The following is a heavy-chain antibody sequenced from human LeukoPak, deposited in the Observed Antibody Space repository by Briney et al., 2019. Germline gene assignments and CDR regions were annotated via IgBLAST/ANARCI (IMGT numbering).Heavy chain of an antibody. CDR2: IYYSGST. CDR3: ARVDYGDYGVLDY. V-gene: IGHV4-31*03. CDR1: GGSISSGGYY. Sequence: SETLSLTCTVSGGSISSGGYYWSWIRQHPGKGLEWIGYIYYSGSTYYNPSLKSRVTISADTSKNQFSLKLSSVTAADTAVYYCARVDYGDYGVLDYWGQGTLVTVSS. J-gene: IGHJ4*02. D-gene: IGHD4-17*01.